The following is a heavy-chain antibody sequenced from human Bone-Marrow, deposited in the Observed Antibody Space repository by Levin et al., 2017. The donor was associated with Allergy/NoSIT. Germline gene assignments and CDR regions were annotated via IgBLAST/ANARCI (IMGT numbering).Heavy chain of an antibody. Sequence: GESLKISCKASGYIFTDHYMHWVRQAPGQGLEWMGWINPNTGGTSYSQNFQGRVTMTRDTSISTAYMDLSSLRSDDTAVYYCARGIASGGKTYYYYYMDVWGRGTTVAVSS. D-gene: IGHD6-13*01. CDR3: ARGIASGGKTYYYYYMDV. CDR2: INPNTGGT. J-gene: IGHJ6*03. CDR1: GYIFTDHY. V-gene: IGHV1-2*02.